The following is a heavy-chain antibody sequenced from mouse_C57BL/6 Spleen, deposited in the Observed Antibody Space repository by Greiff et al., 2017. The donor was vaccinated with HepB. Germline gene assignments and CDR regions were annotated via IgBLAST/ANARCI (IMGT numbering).Heavy chain of an antibody. CDR1: GYAFSSSW. J-gene: IGHJ2*01. V-gene: IGHV1-82*01. CDR2: IYPGDGDT. D-gene: IGHD1-1*01. Sequence: QVQLKQSGPELVKPGASVKISCKASGYAFSSSWMNWVKQRPGKGLEWIGRIYPGDGDTNYNGKFKGKATLTADKSSSTAYMQLSSLTSEDSAVYFCAHYYYGSSYFDYWGQGTTLTVSS. CDR3: AHYYYGSSYFDY.